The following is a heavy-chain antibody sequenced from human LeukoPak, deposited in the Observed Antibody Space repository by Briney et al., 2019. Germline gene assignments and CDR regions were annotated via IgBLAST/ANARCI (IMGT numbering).Heavy chain of an antibody. V-gene: IGHV4-34*01. CDR3: ARRQYYDFWSCYYPFDY. CDR2: INHSGST. D-gene: IGHD3-3*01. CDR1: GGSFSGYY. J-gene: IGHJ4*02. Sequence: SETLSLTCAVYGGSFSGYYWSWIRQPPAKGLEWIGEINHSGSTNYNPSLKRRVTISVDTSKNQFSLKLSSVTAADTAVYYCARRQYYDFWSCYYPFDYWGQGTLVTVSS.